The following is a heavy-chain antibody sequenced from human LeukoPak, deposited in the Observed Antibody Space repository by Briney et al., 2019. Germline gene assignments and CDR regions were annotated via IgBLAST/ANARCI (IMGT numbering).Heavy chain of an antibody. CDR3: AKDIEVFGGNDYVWGSYGFDY. CDR1: GFTFDDYA. D-gene: IGHD3-16*01. CDR2: ISWNSGSI. V-gene: IGHV3-9*01. J-gene: IGHJ4*02. Sequence: TGGSLRLSCAASGFTFDDYAMHWVRQAPGKGLEWVSGISWNSGSIGHADSVKGRFTISRDNAKNSLYLQMNSLRAEDTALYYCAKDIEVFGGNDYVWGSYGFDYWGQGTLVTVSS.